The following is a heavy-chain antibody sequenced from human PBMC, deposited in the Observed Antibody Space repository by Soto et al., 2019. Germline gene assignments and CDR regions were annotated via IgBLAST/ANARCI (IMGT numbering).Heavy chain of an antibody. J-gene: IGHJ4*02. CDR2: IYYSGST. V-gene: IGHV4-59*01. Sequence: QVQLQESGPGLVKPSETLSLTCTVSGGSISSYYWSWIRQPPGKGLEWIGYIYYSGSTNYNPSLTGRVTISVDTSKNQLALKLGSVTAADTAVYYCARATEMLATMQECDNWGQGPLVTVSS. D-gene: IGHD5-12*01. CDR3: ARATEMLATMQECDN. CDR1: GGSISSYY.